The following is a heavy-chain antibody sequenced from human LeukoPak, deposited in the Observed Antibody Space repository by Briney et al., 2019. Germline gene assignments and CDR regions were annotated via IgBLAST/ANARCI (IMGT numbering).Heavy chain of an antibody. D-gene: IGHD2-15*01. V-gene: IGHV4-39*07. J-gene: IGHJ5*02. CDR1: GGSISSSSYY. Sequence: SETLSLTCTVSGGSISSSSYYWGWIRQPPGKGLEWIGSIYYSGSTYYNPSLKSRVTISVDTSKNQFSLKLSSVTAADTAVYYCARGRRRGGYCSGGSCYSGNWFDPWGQGTLVTVSS. CDR3: ARGRRRGGYCSGGSCYSGNWFDP. CDR2: IYYSGST.